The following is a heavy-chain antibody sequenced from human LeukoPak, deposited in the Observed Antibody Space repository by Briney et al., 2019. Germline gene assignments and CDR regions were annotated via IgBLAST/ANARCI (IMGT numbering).Heavy chain of an antibody. CDR1: GFTVSSNY. Sequence: TGGSLRLSCAASGFTVSSNYMSWVRQAPGKGLEWVSVIYSGGSTYYANSVKGRFTISRDNSKNTLYLQMNSLRAEDTAVYYCASGSSSWYGYWGQGTLVTVSS. D-gene: IGHD6-13*01. J-gene: IGHJ4*02. V-gene: IGHV3-53*01. CDR3: ASGSSSWYGY. CDR2: IYSGGST.